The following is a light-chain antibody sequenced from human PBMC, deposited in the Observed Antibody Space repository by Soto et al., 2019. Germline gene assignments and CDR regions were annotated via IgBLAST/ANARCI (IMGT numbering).Light chain of an antibody. CDR1: QGIGSW. V-gene: IGKV1-12*01. CDR3: QQANSFPFH. CDR2: AAS. J-gene: IGKJ5*01. Sequence: DIQMTQSPSSLSASVGDRVTIACRASQGIGSWLAWYQQKPGKAPNLLIYAASRLRSGVPSRFSGSGPGPDFTLTISSLQPEDFAPYYCQQANSFPFHFGQGTRLESK.